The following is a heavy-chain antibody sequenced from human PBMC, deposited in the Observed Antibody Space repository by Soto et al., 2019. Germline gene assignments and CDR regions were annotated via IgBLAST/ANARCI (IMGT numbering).Heavy chain of an antibody. J-gene: IGHJ4*02. D-gene: IGHD2-15*01. V-gene: IGHV1-69*04. CDR1: GGTFSSYT. CDR2: IIPILGIA. Sequence: ASVKVSCKASGGTFSSYTISWVRQAPGQGLEWMGRIIPILGIANYAQKFQGRVTITADKSTSTAYMELSSLRSEDTAVYYCARDLLDGGYCSGGSCYPRTVGVVPIDYWGQGTLVTVSS. CDR3: ARDLLDGGYCSGGSCYPRTVGVVPIDY.